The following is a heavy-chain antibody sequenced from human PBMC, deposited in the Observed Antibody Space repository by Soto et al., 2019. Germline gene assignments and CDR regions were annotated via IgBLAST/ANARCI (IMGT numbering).Heavy chain of an antibody. CDR3: AGLGTYSGRYFEYFQH. J-gene: IGHJ1*01. D-gene: IGHD1-26*01. CDR1: GGSISSSNW. CDR2: IYHSGST. V-gene: IGHV4-4*02. Sequence: KASETLSLTCAVSGGSISSSNWWSWVRQPPGKGLEWIGEIYHSGSTNYNPSLKSRVTISVDKSKNQFSLKLSSVTAADTAVYYCAGLGTYSGRYFEYFQHWGQGTLVTVSS.